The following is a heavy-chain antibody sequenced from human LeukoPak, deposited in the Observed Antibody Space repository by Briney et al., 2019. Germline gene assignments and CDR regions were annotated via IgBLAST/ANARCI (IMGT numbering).Heavy chain of an antibody. CDR1: GFTFNRCA. CDR3: AKTHGDYVYYFFYAMDV. V-gene: IGHV3-30*18. CDR2: ISVDESQQ. J-gene: IGHJ6*02. Sequence: GESLRLSCGASGFTFNRCAMHWVRQALGKGLEWVAVISVDESQQFYADSVKGRFTISRDNSKNTVYLQMNSLRVEDTAVYYCAKTHGDYVYYFFYAMDVWGQGTTVTVSS. D-gene: IGHD4-17*01.